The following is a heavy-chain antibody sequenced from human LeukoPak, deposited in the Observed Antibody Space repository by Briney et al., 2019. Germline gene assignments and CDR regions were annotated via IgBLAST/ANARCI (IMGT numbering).Heavy chain of an antibody. CDR1: GGSISSYY. J-gene: IGHJ4*02. D-gene: IGHD5-12*01. V-gene: IGHV4-59*08. CDR3: ARHVTVASRGFDY. CDR2: ILNIGST. Sequence: PSETLSLTCTVSGGSISSYYWSWIRQPPGKGLEWIGHILNIGSTNYNPSLKSRVTISLDTSKNQFSLKLSSVTAADTAVYYCARHVTVASRGFDYWGQGTLVTVSS.